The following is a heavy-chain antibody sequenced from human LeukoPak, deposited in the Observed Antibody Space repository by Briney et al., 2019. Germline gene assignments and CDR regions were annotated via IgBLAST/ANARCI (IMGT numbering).Heavy chain of an antibody. J-gene: IGHJ4*02. CDR1: GGSISSSSYY. Sequence: SETLSLTCTVSGGSISSSSYYWGWIRQPPGKGLEWIGSIYYSGSTYYNPSLKSRVTISVDTSKNQFSLKLSSVTAADTAVYYCAKGGSSWYRFDYWGQGTLVTVSS. V-gene: IGHV4-39*07. CDR3: AKGGSSWYRFDY. CDR2: IYYSGST. D-gene: IGHD6-13*01.